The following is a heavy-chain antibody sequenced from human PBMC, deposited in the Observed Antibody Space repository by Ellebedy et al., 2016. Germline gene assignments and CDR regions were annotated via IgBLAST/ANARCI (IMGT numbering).Heavy chain of an antibody. D-gene: IGHD3-22*01. V-gene: IGHV3-48*01. CDR1: GFTFSSYS. J-gene: IGHJ4*02. CDR3: ARVSYYYDSSGYYMGHGIDY. CDR2: TSSSSSTI. Sequence: GESLKISCAASGFTFSSYSMNWVRQAPGKGLEWASYTSSSSSTIYYADSVKGRFTISRDNAKNTLYLQMNSLRAEDTAVYYCARVSYYYDSSGYYMGHGIDYWGQGTLVTVSS.